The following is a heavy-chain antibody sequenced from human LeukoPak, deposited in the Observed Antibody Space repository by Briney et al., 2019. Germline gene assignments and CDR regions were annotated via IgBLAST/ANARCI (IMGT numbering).Heavy chain of an antibody. CDR1: GFTFSSYG. V-gene: IGHV3-30*18. CDR3: AKVSHLSSGSYDYFQH. CDR2: TSYDGSNK. J-gene: IGHJ1*01. D-gene: IGHD3-10*01. Sequence: PGGSLRLSCAASGFTFSSYGMHWVRQAPGKGLEWVAVTSYDGSNKYYADSVKGRFTISRDNSKNTLYLQMNSLRAEDTAVYYCAKVSHLSSGSYDYFQHWGQGTLVTVSS.